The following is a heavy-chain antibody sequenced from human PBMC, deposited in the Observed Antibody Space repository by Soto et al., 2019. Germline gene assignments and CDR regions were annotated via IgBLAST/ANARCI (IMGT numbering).Heavy chain of an antibody. CDR3: ARARPYYDILTGYPNWFDP. CDR2: IIPFLGIP. D-gene: IGHD3-9*01. Sequence: QVQLVQSGAEVKKPGSSVKVSCKASGGTFSSYTISWVRQAPGQGLEWWGGIIPFLGIPNYAQKFQGRVTITADKPTSTAYMELSSLRSEDTAVYYCARARPYYDILTGYPNWFDPWGQGTLVTVSS. J-gene: IGHJ5*02. V-gene: IGHV1-69*02. CDR1: GGTFSSYT.